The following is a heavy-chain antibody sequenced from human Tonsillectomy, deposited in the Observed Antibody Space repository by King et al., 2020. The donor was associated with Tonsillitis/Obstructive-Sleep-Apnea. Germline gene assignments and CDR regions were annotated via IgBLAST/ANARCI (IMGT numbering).Heavy chain of an antibody. J-gene: IGHJ4*02. D-gene: IGHD3-16*02. CDR1: GFTFSSYG. V-gene: IGHV3-30*18. CDR2: ISYDGSNK. Sequence: VQLVESGGGVVQPGRSLRLSCAASGFTFSSYGMHWVRQAPGKGLEWVAVISYDGSNKYYADSVKGRFTISRDNSKNTLYLQMNSLRAEDTAVYHCAKGVLELSLWEDYFDYWGQGTLVTVSS. CDR3: AKGVLELSLWEDYFDY.